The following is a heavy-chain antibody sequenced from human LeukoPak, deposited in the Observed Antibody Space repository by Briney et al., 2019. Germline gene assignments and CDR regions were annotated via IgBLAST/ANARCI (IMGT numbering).Heavy chain of an antibody. CDR1: GFTFSNYA. V-gene: IGHV3-23*01. J-gene: IGHJ4*02. CDR2: LIGSGGST. CDR3: ARGYSSGWYAEGRFGY. Sequence: GGSLRLSCAASGFTFSNYAMSWVRQAPGKGLEWVSGLIGSGGSTYYADSVKGRFTISRDSSKNTLYLQMNSLRAEDTAVYYCARGYSSGWYAEGRFGYWGQGTLVTVSS. D-gene: IGHD6-19*01.